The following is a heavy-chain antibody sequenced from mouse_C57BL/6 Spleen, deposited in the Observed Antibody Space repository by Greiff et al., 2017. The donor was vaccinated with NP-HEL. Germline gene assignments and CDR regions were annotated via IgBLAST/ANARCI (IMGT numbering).Heavy chain of an antibody. CDR3: ANHYYGTGGGFAY. J-gene: IGHJ3*01. V-gene: IGHV1-54*01. CDR2: INPGSGGT. Sequence: QVQLQQSGAELVRPGTSVKVSCKASGYAFTNYLIEWVKQRPGQGLEWIGVINPGSGGTNYNEKFKGKATLTADKSSSTAYMQLSSLTSEDSAVYFCANHYYGTGGGFAYWGHGTLVTVSA. D-gene: IGHD1-1*01. CDR1: GYAFTNYL.